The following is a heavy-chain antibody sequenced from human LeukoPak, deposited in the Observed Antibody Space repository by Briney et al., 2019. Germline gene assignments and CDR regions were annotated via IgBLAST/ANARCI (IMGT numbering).Heavy chain of an antibody. CDR2: IYSGGST. Sequence: GGSLRLSCAASGFTVSSNYMSWVRQAPGKGLEWVSVIYSGGSTYYADSVKGRFTISRDNSKNTLYLQMNSLRAEDTAVYYCARESRYYYDSSGYLPGFDYWGQGTLVTVSS. D-gene: IGHD3-22*01. J-gene: IGHJ4*02. V-gene: IGHV3-66*02. CDR3: ARESRYYYDSSGYLPGFDY. CDR1: GFTVSSNY.